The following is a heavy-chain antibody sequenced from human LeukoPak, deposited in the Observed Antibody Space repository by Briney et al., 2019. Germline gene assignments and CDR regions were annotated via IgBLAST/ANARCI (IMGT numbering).Heavy chain of an antibody. CDR2: IWYDGSNK. CDR1: GFTFSSYG. Sequence: GGSLRLSCAASGFTFSSYGMHWVRQAPGKGLEWVAVIWYDGSNKYYADSVKGRFTISRDNSKNTLYLQMNSLRAEDTAVYYCAKDIKYYYDSSGYYYAHNWGQGTLVTVSS. CDR3: AKDIKYYYDSSGYYYAHN. J-gene: IGHJ4*02. V-gene: IGHV3-33*06. D-gene: IGHD3-22*01.